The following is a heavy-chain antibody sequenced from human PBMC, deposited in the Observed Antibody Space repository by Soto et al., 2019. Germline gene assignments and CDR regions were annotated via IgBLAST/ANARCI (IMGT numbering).Heavy chain of an antibody. CDR2: ISGSGGST. V-gene: IGHV3-23*01. J-gene: IGHJ4*02. D-gene: IGHD1-26*01. CDR1: GFTFSSYA. Sequence: GGSLRLSCAASGFTFSSYAMSWVRQAPGKGLEWVSAISGSGGSTYYADTVKGRFTISRDNSKNTLYLQMNSLRAEDTAVYYCAKALMGPRPPYYFDYWGQGTLVTVSS. CDR3: AKALMGPRPPYYFDY.